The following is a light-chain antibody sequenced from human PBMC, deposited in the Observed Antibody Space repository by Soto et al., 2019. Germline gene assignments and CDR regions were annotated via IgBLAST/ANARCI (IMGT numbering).Light chain of an antibody. Sequence: IVLAQSPATLSFSPGESATLSCRASQSLSKSLVWYQQKPGQAPRLLIYDASNRATGIPARFSGSGSGTDFTLTISSLEPEDFAVYHCQQYDKWPRTFGQGTKVDIK. J-gene: IGKJ1*01. CDR1: QSLSKS. CDR2: DAS. CDR3: QQYDKWPRT. V-gene: IGKV3-11*01.